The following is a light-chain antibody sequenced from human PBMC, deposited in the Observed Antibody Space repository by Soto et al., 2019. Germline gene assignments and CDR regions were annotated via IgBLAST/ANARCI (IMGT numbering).Light chain of an antibody. CDR2: DAS. Sequence: DIQMTQSPSTLSASLGSRVTITCRASQSVSSWLAWYQQKPGRSPKLLIYDASSLEGGVPSRFSGSGSGTEFTLTVSSLQAYDFATYYCQKYSNYSFTFGPGTKVDMK. V-gene: IGKV1-5*01. CDR3: QKYSNYSFT. CDR1: QSVSSW. J-gene: IGKJ3*01.